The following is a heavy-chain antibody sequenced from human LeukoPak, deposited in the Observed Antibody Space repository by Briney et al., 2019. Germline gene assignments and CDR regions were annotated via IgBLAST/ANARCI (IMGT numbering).Heavy chain of an antibody. CDR2: ISSSSSYI. Sequence: GGSLRLSCAASGFTFSSYSMNWVRKAPGKGLEWVSSISSSSSYIYYADSVKGRLTISRDNAKNSLYLQMNSLRAEDTAVYYCARAYGDYPNWFDPWGQGTLVTVSS. J-gene: IGHJ5*02. CDR1: GFTFSSYS. D-gene: IGHD4-17*01. CDR3: ARAYGDYPNWFDP. V-gene: IGHV3-21*01.